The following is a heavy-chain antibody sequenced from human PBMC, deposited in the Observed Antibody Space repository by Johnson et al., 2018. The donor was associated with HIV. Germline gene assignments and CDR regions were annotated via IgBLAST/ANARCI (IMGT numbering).Heavy chain of an antibody. D-gene: IGHD6-13*01. V-gene: IGHV3-74*02. CDR3: ARRSSPTGAFDI. CDR2: INSDGSST. CDR1: GFTFDDYD. Sequence: VQLVESGGGVLRPGGSLRLSCAASGFTFDDYDMSWVRQAPGKGLVWVSRINSDGSSTSYADSVKGRFTISRDNAKNTLYLQMNSLRAEDTAVYYCARRSSPTGAFDIWGQGTMVTVSS. J-gene: IGHJ3*02.